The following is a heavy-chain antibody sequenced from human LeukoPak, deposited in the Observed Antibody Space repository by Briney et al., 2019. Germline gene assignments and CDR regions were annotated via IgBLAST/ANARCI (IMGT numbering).Heavy chain of an antibody. Sequence: PGGSLRLSCAASGFTVSDNYTGWVRQAPGRGLEWVSLIYSGGGTSYADSVKGRFTISRDNSKNTLYLQMNSLRAEDTALYYCAKGGGYSCGYYYWGQGTLVTVSS. D-gene: IGHD5-18*01. CDR2: IYSGGGT. CDR3: AKGGGYSCGYYY. J-gene: IGHJ4*02. V-gene: IGHV3-66*01. CDR1: GFTVSDNY.